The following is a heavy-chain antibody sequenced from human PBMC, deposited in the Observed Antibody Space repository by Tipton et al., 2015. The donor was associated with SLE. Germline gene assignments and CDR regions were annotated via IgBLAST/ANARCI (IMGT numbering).Heavy chain of an antibody. V-gene: IGHV3-30*04. CDR1: GFPTFRSYT. Sequence: SLRLSCAASGFPTFRSYTMYWVRQAPGKGLEWVAAISYHGSNKFYADSVKGRFIIARDNSKNTLYLQINSLRAEDTAVYYCARDLTKFGVGLPMDALDIWGQGTMVTVS. CDR2: ISYHGSNK. D-gene: IGHD3-3*01. CDR3: ARDLTKFGVGLPMDALDI. J-gene: IGHJ3*02.